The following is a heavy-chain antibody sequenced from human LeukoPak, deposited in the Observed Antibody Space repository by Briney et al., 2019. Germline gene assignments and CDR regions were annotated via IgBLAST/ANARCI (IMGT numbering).Heavy chain of an antibody. CDR3: ARVRGVGLYFDY. D-gene: IGHD3-10*01. V-gene: IGHV4-30-2*01. CDR1: GGSISSGGYS. CDR2: IYHSGST. J-gene: IGHJ4*02. Sequence: SQTLSLTCAVSGGSISSGGYSWSWIRQPPGKGLEWIGYIYHSGSTYYNPSHKSRVTISVDRSKNQFSLKLSSVTAADTAVYYCARVRGVGLYFDYWGQGTLVTVSS.